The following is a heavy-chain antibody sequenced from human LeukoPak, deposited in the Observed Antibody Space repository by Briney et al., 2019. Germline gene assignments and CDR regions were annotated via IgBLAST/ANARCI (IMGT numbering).Heavy chain of an antibody. V-gene: IGHV1-69*01. CDR2: IIPIFGTA. J-gene: IGHJ5*02. CDR1: GGTFSSYA. CDR3: AREYSSSGWFDP. D-gene: IGHD6-6*01. Sequence: ASVKVSCKASGGTFSSYAISWVRQAPGQGLEWMGGIIPIFGTANYAQKFQVRVTITADESTSTAYMELSSLRSEDTAVYYCAREYSSSGWFDPWGQGTLVTVSS.